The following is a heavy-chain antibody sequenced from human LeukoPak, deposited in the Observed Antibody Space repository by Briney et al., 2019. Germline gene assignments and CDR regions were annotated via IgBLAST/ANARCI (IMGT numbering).Heavy chain of an antibody. J-gene: IGHJ4*02. CDR1: GYTFTSYG. Sequence: ASVKVSCKTSGYTFTSYGINWARQAPGQGLEWMGWISTYNGNTNYAQKLQGRVTMTTDTSTSTAYMELRSLRSDDTAVYYCARDMVLGITLVRCFDYWGQGTLVTVSS. V-gene: IGHV1-18*01. D-gene: IGHD3-10*01. CDR2: ISTYNGNT. CDR3: ARDMVLGITLVRCFDY.